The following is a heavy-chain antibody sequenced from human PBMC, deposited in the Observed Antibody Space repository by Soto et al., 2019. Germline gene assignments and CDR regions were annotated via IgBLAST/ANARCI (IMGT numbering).Heavy chain of an antibody. V-gene: IGHV4-59*08. CDR1: GGSISGYY. D-gene: IGHD3-3*01. CDR2: ISYFGST. J-gene: IGHJ4*02. CDR3: ARHYDGYKAPYPFDY. Sequence: QVQLQESGPGLVKPSETLSLICSVSGGSISGYYWSWIRQTPGKGPEWIGYISYFGSTKYNPSLQSRVSISVDTSKNQYSLKLSSVTAADTAVYSCARHYDGYKAPYPFDYWGQGTLVTVSS.